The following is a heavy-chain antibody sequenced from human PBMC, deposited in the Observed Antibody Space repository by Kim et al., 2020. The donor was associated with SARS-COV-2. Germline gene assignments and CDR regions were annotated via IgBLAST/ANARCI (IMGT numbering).Heavy chain of an antibody. V-gene: IGHV3-7*01. CDR1: GFTFSSYW. J-gene: IGHJ5*02. D-gene: IGHD3-22*01. CDR2: IKQDGSEK. CDR3: ARGPYYYEPGGWFDP. Sequence: GGSLRLSCAASGFTFSSYWMSWVRQAPGKGLEWVANIKQDGSEKYYVDSVKGRFTISRDNAKNSLYLQMNSLRAEDTAVYYCARGPYYYEPGGWFDPWGQGTLVTVSS.